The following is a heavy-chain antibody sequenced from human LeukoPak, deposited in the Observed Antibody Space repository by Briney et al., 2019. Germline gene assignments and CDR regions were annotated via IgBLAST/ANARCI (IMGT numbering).Heavy chain of an antibody. CDR2: ISYDGSNK. V-gene: IGHV3-30-3*01. D-gene: IGHD1-26*01. CDR3: AKDFIAMSDWEPLGY. CDR1: GFTFSSYA. Sequence: GRSLRLSCAASGFTFSSYAMHWVRQAPGKGLEWVAVISYDGSNKYYADSVKGRFTISRDNSKNTLYLQMNSLRDEDTAVYYCAKDFIAMSDWEPLGYWGQGILVTVSS. J-gene: IGHJ4*02.